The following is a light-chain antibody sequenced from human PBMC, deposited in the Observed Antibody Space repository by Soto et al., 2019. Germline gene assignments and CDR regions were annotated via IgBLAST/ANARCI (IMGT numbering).Light chain of an antibody. CDR1: QSVSSSY. Sequence: EIVLTQSPGTLSLSPGERATLSCRASQSVSSSYLTWYQQKPGQAPRLLIYGASSRATGIPDRFSGSGSGTDFTLTISRLEPEDFPVYYCQQYGSSPRFGGGTKVDIK. CDR2: GAS. V-gene: IGKV3-20*01. CDR3: QQYGSSPR. J-gene: IGKJ4*01.